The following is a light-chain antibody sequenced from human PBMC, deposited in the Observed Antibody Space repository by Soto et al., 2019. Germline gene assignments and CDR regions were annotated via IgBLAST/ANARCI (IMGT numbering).Light chain of an antibody. CDR3: QVWFSSRDQVV. CDR2: EDS. J-gene: IGLJ2*01. V-gene: IGLV3-21*02. Sequence: SYERTQPPSVSVAPGQTARITCGGNDIGSKSVHWYQQKPGQAPELVAYEDSDRPSGIPERFSGSNSGNTATLTISRVEAGDEADFYCQVWFSSRDQVVFGGGTKVTVL. CDR1: DIGSKS.